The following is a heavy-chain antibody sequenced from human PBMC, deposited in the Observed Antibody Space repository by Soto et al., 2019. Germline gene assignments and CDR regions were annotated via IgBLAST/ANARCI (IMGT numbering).Heavy chain of an antibody. J-gene: IGHJ4*02. Sequence: GGSLRLSCAASGFTFSSYAMSWVRQAPGKGLEWVSAISGSGGSTYYADSVKGRFTISRDNSKNTLYLQMNSLRAEDTAVYYCAKALITKWYSSGGFDYWGQGTLVTVSS. CDR1: GFTFSSYA. D-gene: IGHD6-19*01. V-gene: IGHV3-23*01. CDR2: ISGSGGST. CDR3: AKALITKWYSSGGFDY.